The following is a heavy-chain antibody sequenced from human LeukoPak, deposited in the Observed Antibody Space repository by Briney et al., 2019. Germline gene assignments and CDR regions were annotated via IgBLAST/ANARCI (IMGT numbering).Heavy chain of an antibody. CDR1: GGSFEHYF. V-gene: IGHV4-59*08. D-gene: IGHD5-18*01. Sequence: SETLSLTCTVSGGSFEHYFWSWIRQPPGKGLEFLGYVYYTGSTDYSPSLKSRLTISADTAKNQFSLNLRSVAAADTAVYFCASHRRSHGAEYWGQGTLVTVSS. CDR2: VYYTGST. J-gene: IGHJ4*02. CDR3: ASHRRSHGAEY.